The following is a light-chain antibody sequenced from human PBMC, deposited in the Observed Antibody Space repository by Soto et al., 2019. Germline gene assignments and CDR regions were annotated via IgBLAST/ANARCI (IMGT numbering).Light chain of an antibody. CDR2: GAS. Sequence: EIVLTQSACTLSWSAGERATLSWWASQSVTSNYLAWYQQKPGQAPRLLIYGASSRATAIPDRFSGSGSGTDFTLSISRLEPEDFAVYWCQQYGNSPTFGQGTKVDIK. J-gene: IGKJ1*01. V-gene: IGKV3-20*01. CDR1: QSVTSNY. CDR3: QQYGNSPT.